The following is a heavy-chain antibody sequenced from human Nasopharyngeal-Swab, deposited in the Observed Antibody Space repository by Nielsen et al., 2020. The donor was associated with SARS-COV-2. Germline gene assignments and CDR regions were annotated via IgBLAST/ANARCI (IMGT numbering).Heavy chain of an antibody. CDR1: GGTFSSYA. D-gene: IGHD6-19*01. CDR2: IIPIFGIA. Sequence: SVKVSCKASGGTFSSYAISWVRQAPGQGLEWMRRIIPIFGIANYAQKFQGRVTITADKSTSTAYMELSSLRSEDTAVYYCARNGPKGGWYLDYWGQGTLVTVSS. CDR3: ARNGPKGGWYLDY. V-gene: IGHV1-69*04. J-gene: IGHJ4*02.